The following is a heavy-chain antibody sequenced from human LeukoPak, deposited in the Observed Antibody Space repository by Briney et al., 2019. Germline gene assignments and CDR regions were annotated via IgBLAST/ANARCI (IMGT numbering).Heavy chain of an antibody. D-gene: IGHD1-26*01. CDR1: GFTFSRYT. Sequence: GGFLRLSCAVSGFTFSRYTMNWVRQAPGKGLEWVSSISSSSSYIYYADSVKGRFTISRDNAKNSVYLQMNSLRAEDTAVYYCARCAESGSYYYYYMDVWGKGTTVTISS. J-gene: IGHJ6*03. CDR3: ARCAESGSYYYYYMDV. CDR2: ISSSSSYI. V-gene: IGHV3-21*01.